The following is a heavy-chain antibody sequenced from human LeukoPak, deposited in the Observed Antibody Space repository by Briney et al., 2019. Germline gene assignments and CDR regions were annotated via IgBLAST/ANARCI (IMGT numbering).Heavy chain of an antibody. D-gene: IGHD2-2*01. Sequence: GASVKVSCKASGYTFTSYGISWVRQAPGQGLEWMGWISAYNGNINYAQKLQGRVTMTTDTSTSTAYMELRSLRSDDTAVYYCARDESLGYCSSTSCYSFAFDIWGQGTMVTVSS. V-gene: IGHV1-18*01. J-gene: IGHJ3*02. CDR2: ISAYNGNI. CDR3: ARDESLGYCSSTSCYSFAFDI. CDR1: GYTFTSYG.